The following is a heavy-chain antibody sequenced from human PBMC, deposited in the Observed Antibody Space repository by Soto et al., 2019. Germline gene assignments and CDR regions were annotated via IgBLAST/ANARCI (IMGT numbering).Heavy chain of an antibody. CDR3: ARSAPIRPYCSSTSCHFDY. J-gene: IGHJ4*02. CDR2: ISSSSSYI. Sequence: GGSLRLSCAASGLTFSSYSMNWVRQAPGKGLEWVSSISSSSSYIYYADSVKGRFTISRDNAKSSLYLQMNSLRAEDTAVYYCARSAPIRPYCSSTSCHFDYWGQGTLVTVSS. V-gene: IGHV3-21*01. CDR1: GLTFSSYS. D-gene: IGHD2-2*01.